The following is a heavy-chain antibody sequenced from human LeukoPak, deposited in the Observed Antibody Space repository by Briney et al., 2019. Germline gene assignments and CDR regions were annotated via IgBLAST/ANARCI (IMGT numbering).Heavy chain of an antibody. Sequence: GGSLRLSCAASGFTFSSYGMHWVRQAPGKGLEWVAVIWYDGSNKYYADSVKGRFTISRDNSKNTLYLQMNSLRAEDTAVYYCAREITWEVTPIWGQGTMVTVSS. D-gene: IGHD3-16*01. V-gene: IGHV3-33*01. CDR1: GFTFSSYG. CDR2: IWYDGSNK. CDR3: AREITWEVTPI. J-gene: IGHJ3*02.